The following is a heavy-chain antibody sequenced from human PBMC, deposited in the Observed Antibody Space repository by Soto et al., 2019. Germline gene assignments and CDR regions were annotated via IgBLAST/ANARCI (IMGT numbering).Heavy chain of an antibody. D-gene: IGHD3-16*01. CDR3: AAGTGDDYDYAFDI. CDR1: GYTFTSYG. Sequence: ASVKVSCKASGYTFTSYGISWVRQAPGQGLEWMGWISAYNGNTNYAQKLQGRVTMTTDTSTSTAYMELRSLRSDDTAVYYCAAGTGDDYDYAFDIWGQGTMVTVSS. CDR2: ISAYNGNT. J-gene: IGHJ3*02. V-gene: IGHV1-18*01.